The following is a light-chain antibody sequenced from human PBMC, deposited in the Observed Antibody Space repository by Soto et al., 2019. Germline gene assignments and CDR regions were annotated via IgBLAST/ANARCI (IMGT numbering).Light chain of an antibody. V-gene: IGLV2-8*01. CDR3: TSYAGSNNFPYV. J-gene: IGLJ1*01. CDR2: EVT. Sequence: QSALTQPPSASGSPGQSVTISCTGTSSDVGGYNYVSWYQQHPGKAPKLMIYEVTKRPSGVPDRFSGYKSGNTASLTVSGLQAEDEADYYCTSYAGSNNFPYVFGTGTKVTVL. CDR1: SSDVGGYNY.